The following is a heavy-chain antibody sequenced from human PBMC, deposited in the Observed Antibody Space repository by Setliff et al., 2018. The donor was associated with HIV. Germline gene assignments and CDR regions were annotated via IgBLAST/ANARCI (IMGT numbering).Heavy chain of an antibody. CDR1: GFTFSSYS. J-gene: IGHJ6*02. V-gene: IGHV3-21*01. Sequence: LRLSCAASGFTFSSYSMNWVRQAPGKGLEWVSSISSSSSYIYYADSVKGRFTISRDNAKNSLYLQMNSLRAEDTAVYYCARDGNRGGFDWLPYYYYGMDVWGQGTTVTVSS. CDR2: ISSSSSYI. D-gene: IGHD3-9*01. CDR3: ARDGNRGGFDWLPYYYYGMDV.